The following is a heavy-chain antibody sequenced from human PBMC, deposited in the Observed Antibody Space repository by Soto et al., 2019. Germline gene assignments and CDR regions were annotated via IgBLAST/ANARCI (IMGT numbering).Heavy chain of an antibody. D-gene: IGHD6-19*01. V-gene: IGHV3-23*01. CDR2: ISDTGAST. CDR1: GFTFKESA. J-gene: IGHJ4*02. CDR3: AKGRGSGWAWYFDN. Sequence: EVRLLEAGGGLKQPGGSLRLSCAASGFTFKESAMNWVRQAPGKGLEWVASISDTGASTWYAESVRGRLSISRDNSKNTLYLQRNSLRGEDTAAYYCAKGRGSGWAWYFDNWGQGTLVTVSS.